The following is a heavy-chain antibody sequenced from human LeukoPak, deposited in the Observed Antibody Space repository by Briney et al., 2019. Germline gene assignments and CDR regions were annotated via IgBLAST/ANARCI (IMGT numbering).Heavy chain of an antibody. CDR2: IKQDGSDK. J-gene: IGHJ4*02. D-gene: IGHD6-19*01. CDR1: GFTFSTYW. CDR3: ARCRGGWSRDS. Sequence: GWSLRLSCAASGFTFSTYWMSWVRQAPGKGLEWVANIKQDGSDKYYVDSVKGRFTISRDNAKNSLYLQMNSLRAEDTAVYYCARCRGGWSRDSWGQGTLVTVSS. V-gene: IGHV3-7*01.